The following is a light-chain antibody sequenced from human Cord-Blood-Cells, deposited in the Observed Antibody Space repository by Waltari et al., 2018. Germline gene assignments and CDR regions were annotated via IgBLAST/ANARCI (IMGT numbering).Light chain of an antibody. J-gene: IGLJ1*01. CDR1: TRDVCGSNY. CDR2: EFS. CDR3: SSYAGSNNYV. V-gene: IGLV2-8*01. Sequence: QSALTQPPSASGSPGQSVTISCTGTTRDVCGSNYVSWYQQHPGKAPKLMIYEFSKRPSGVPDRFSGSKSGNTASLTVSGLQAEDEADYYCSSYAGSNNYVFGTGTKVTVL.